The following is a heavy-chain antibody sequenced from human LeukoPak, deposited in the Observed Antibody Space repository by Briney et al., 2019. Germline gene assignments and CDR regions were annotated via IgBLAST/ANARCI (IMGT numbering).Heavy chain of an antibody. CDR1: GFTFSAYW. Sequence: GGSLRLSCAASGFTFSAYWMTWVRQAPGKGLDWVGNINQDGGQKFYANSVKGRFTISRDNAGNSLYRQMNNLRAEDTAVYCCATTDNAIAGPYWGQGILVTVSS. V-gene: IGHV3-7*01. D-gene: IGHD1-20*01. CDR2: INQDGGQK. J-gene: IGHJ4*02. CDR3: ATTDNAIAGPY.